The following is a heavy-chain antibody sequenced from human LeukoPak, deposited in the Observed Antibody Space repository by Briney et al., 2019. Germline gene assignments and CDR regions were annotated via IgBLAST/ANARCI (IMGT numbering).Heavy chain of an antibody. J-gene: IGHJ4*02. D-gene: IGHD3-3*01. Sequence: GASVKVSCKASGYTFTGYYMHWVRQAPGQGLEWMGRINPNSGGTNYAQRFQGRVTMTRDTSISTAYMELSRLRSDDTAVYYCARDHTYYDFWNPPFDYWGQGTLVTVSS. CDR1: GYTFTGYY. CDR3: ARDHTYYDFWNPPFDY. V-gene: IGHV1-2*06. CDR2: INPNSGGT.